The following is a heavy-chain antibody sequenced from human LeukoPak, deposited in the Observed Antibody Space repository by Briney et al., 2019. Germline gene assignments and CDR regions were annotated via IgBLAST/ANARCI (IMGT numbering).Heavy chain of an antibody. CDR2: ISGSGGST. J-gene: IGHJ4*02. D-gene: IGHD3-10*01. CDR3: AKNYYYGSGSYYQIFDY. V-gene: IGHV3-23*01. CDR1: GFTFSSYA. Sequence: GGSLRLSCAASGFTFSSYAMSWVRQAPGKGLEWVSAISGSGGSTYYADSVKGRFTISRDNSKNTLYLQMNCLRAEDTAVYYCAKNYYYGSGSYYQIFDYWGQGTLVTVSS.